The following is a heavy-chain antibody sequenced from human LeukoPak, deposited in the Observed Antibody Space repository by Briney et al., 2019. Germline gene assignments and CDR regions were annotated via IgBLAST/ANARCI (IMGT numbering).Heavy chain of an antibody. Sequence: SETLSLTCAVSGGSISSGGYSWSWIRQPPGKGLEWIGYIYYSGSTYYNPSLKSRVTISVDTSKNQFSLKLSSVTAADTAVYYCARASSSFRYYYYYYMDVWGKGTTVTISS. CDR3: ARASSSFRYYYYYYMDV. J-gene: IGHJ6*03. CDR1: GGSISSGGYS. CDR2: IYYSGST. V-gene: IGHV4-30-4*07.